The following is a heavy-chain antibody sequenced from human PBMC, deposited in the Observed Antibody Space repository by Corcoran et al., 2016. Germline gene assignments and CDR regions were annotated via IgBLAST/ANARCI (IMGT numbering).Heavy chain of an antibody. Sequence: QVQLQESGPGLVRPSETLSLTCTVSGGSVSSSTYYWSWIRQPPGKGLEWIGYIYYSGSTNYNPSLKSRVTISVDTSKNQFSLKLNSVTAADTAVYYCGREDRGYSYGYYFDYWGQGTLVTVSS. CDR2: IYYSGST. CDR1: GGSVSSSTYY. J-gene: IGHJ4*02. D-gene: IGHD5-18*01. V-gene: IGHV4-61*01. CDR3: GREDRGYSYGYYFDY.